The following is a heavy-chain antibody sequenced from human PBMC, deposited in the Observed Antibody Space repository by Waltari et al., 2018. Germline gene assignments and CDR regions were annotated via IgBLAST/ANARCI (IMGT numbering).Heavy chain of an antibody. CDR2: SHRSGRI. CDR3: ARDRGRGLYLDS. Sequence: QVQLQESGPGLVKPSGTLSLTCTVSGDSMSSNDWWSWVRQPPGEGLEWIGQSHRSGRINYNPSLESRVTISIDTATNQFSLKVTSTTAADTAVYYCARDRGRGLYLDSWGQGTLVTVSP. D-gene: IGHD2-15*01. V-gene: IGHV4-4*02. CDR1: GDSMSSNDW. J-gene: IGHJ4*02.